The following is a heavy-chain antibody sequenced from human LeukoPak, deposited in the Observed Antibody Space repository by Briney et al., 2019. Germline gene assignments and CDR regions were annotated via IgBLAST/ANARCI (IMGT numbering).Heavy chain of an antibody. CDR3: ARGLYGSGNYYHCFDY. CDR2: IIPIFGTA. J-gene: IGHJ4*02. Sequence: ASVKVSCKASGGTFSSYAITWVRQAPGQGLEWMGVIIPIFGTANYAQKFQGRVTITADKSTSTAYMELSSLRSEDTAVYYCARGLYGSGNYYHCFDYWGQGTLVTVSS. CDR1: GGTFSSYA. V-gene: IGHV1-69*06. D-gene: IGHD3-10*01.